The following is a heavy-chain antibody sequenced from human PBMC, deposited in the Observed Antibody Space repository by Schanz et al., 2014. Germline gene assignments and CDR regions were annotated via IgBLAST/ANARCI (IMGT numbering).Heavy chain of an antibody. D-gene: IGHD3-10*01. CDR1: GYTFTSYY. Sequence: QVQLVQSGAEVKKPGASVKVSCKASGYTFTSYYMHWVRQAPGQGLEWMGIINPSGGSTSYAQKFQGRVNMTRDTVTTTVHLELTRLRTDDTAIYYCARVHIATYHYNSPGAFDIWGQGTRXTVAS. CDR2: INPSGGST. CDR3: ARVHIATYHYNSPGAFDI. V-gene: IGHV1-46*01. J-gene: IGHJ3*02.